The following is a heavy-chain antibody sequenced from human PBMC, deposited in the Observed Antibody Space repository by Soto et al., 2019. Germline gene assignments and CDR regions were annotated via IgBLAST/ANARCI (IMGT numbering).Heavy chain of an antibody. Sequence: QITLNESGPTVVRPTETLTLTRRFSGFSLTTSGVGVGWVRQSPGKAPEWLALIYWDDDKRYSESLKSRLTITKDTSKNRVVLTVANLDPTDTATYYCAHRVLRTVFGLVTTTAIYFDFWGQGTPVAVSS. CDR1: GFSLTTSGVG. D-gene: IGHD3-3*01. J-gene: IGHJ4*02. CDR2: IYWDDDK. V-gene: IGHV2-5*02. CDR3: AHRVLRTVFGLVTTTAIYFDF.